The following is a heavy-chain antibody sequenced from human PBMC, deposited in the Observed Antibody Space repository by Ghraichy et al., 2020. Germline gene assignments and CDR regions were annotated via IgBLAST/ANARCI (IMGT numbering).Heavy chain of an antibody. V-gene: IGHV3-48*02. J-gene: IGHJ3*02. Sequence: GGSLRLSCAASGFTFSSYSMNWVRQAPGKGLEWLSYISRSGSTIYYADSVKGRFTISRDNAKNSLYLQMNSLRDEDTAVYYCARECYGGNSWVEAFDIWGQGTMVTVSS. CDR2: ISRSGSTI. CDR3: ARECYGGNSWVEAFDI. D-gene: IGHD4-23*01. CDR1: GFTFSSYS.